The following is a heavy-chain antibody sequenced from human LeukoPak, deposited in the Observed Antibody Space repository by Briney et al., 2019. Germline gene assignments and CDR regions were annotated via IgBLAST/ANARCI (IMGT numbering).Heavy chain of an antibody. CDR2: ISSSSSTI. CDR1: GFTFSSYS. D-gene: IGHD3-22*01. Sequence: PGESLRLSCAASGFTFSSYSMNWVRQAPGKGLEWVSYISSSSSTIYYADSVKGRFTISRDNAKNSLYLQMNSLRAEDTAVYYCARDTHYYDRTFDYWGQGTLVTVSS. J-gene: IGHJ4*02. V-gene: IGHV3-48*01. CDR3: ARDTHYYDRTFDY.